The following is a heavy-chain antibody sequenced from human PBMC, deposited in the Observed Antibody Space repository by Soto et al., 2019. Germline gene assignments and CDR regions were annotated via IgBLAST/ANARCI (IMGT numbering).Heavy chain of an antibody. D-gene: IGHD6-19*01. J-gene: IGHJ5*02. CDR1: GFTFSSYY. Sequence: EVQLVESGGGLVKPGGPLRLSCAASGFTFSSYYMHWVRQAPGKGLEWVSSISGSSGYKYYADSVKGRFTISRDNAKKSLYLQMNSLSAADTAVYYCARDRVVALTVDWFDPWGQGTLVSVSS. CDR3: ARDRVVALTVDWFDP. CDR2: ISGSSGYK. V-gene: IGHV3-21*01.